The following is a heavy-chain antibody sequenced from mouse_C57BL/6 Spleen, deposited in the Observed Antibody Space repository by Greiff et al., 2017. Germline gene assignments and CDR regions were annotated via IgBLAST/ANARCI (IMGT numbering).Heavy chain of an antibody. CDR1: GYTFTSYW. V-gene: IGHV1-64*01. Sequence: QVQLQQPGAELVKPGASVKLSCKASGYTFTSYWMHWVKQRPGQGLEWIGMIHPNSGSTNYNEKFKSKATLTVDKSSSTAYMQLSSLTSEDSAVXYCARALGQDYFDYWGQGTTLTVSS. CDR3: ARALGQDYFDY. CDR2: IHPNSGST. D-gene: IGHD3-3*01. J-gene: IGHJ2*01.